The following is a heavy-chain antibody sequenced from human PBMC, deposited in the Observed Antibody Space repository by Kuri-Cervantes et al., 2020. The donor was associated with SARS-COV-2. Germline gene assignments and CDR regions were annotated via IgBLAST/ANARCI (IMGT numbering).Heavy chain of an antibody. CDR1: GFSLSTSGVG. V-gene: IGHV2-5*02. D-gene: IGHD3-22*01. Sequence: SGPTLVKPTQTLTLTCTFSGFSLSTSGVGVGWIRQPPGKALEWLALIYWDDDKRYSPSLKSRLTITKDTSKNQVVLTMTNMDPVDTATYYCAHQLTYYYDSSGYFNYWGQGTLVTVSS. CDR2: IYWDDDK. J-gene: IGHJ4*02. CDR3: AHQLTYYYDSSGYFNY.